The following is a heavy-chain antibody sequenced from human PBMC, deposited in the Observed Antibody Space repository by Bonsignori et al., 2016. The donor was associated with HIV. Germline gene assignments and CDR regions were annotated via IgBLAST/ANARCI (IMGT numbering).Heavy chain of an antibody. D-gene: IGHD3-3*02. CDR1: GFTFSNYA. CDR2: IYSGGRTT. J-gene: IGHJ5*02. CDR3: AKDRRGISIFDP. V-gene: IGHV3-23*03. Sequence: GESLKISCAASGFTFSNYAMSWVRQAPGKGLEWVSVIYSGGRTTSYADSVKGRFTISRDDSKNTLYLQLNSLRAEDTAIYYCAKDRRGISIFDPWGRGTLVTVSS.